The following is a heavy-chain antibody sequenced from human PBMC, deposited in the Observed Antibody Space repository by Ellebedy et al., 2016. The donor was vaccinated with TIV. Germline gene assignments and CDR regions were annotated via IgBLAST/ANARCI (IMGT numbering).Heavy chain of an antibody. J-gene: IGHJ6*02. CDR2: IFHSGNI. V-gene: IGHV4-59*01. CDR3: ARDTMTVWGEGWYYGMDV. D-gene: IGHD3-22*01. CDR1: AGSIGTYY. Sequence: SETLSLXCTVSAGSIGTYYWTWIRQPPGRGLEWIGSIFHSGNIHYNPSLKGRLTMSVNSSKNQFSLNLSSVTAADTAVYYCARDTMTVWGEGWYYGMDVWGQGTTVTVSS.